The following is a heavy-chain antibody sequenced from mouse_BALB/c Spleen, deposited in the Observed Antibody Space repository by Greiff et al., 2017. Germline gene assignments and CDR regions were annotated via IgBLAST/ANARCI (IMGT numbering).Heavy chain of an antibody. CDR2: INPGSGGT. Sequence: QVQLQQSGAELVRPGTSVKVSCKASGYAFTNYLIEWVKQRPGQGLEWIGVINPGSGGTNYNEKFKGKATLTSDKSSSTAYMELSSLTSEDSAVYYCARHYGYDYYAMDYWGQGTSVTVSS. D-gene: IGHD1-2*01. CDR1: GYAFTNYL. J-gene: IGHJ4*01. CDR3: ARHYGYDYYAMDY. V-gene: IGHV1-54*01.